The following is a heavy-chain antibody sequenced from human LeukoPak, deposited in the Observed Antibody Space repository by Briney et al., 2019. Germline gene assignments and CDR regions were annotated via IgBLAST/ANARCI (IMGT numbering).Heavy chain of an antibody. CDR2: IYYTGST. V-gene: IGHV4-59*01. CDR1: GGSISRYY. D-gene: IGHD3-16*01. Sequence: SETLSLTCTVSGGSISRYYWSWIRQPPGKGLEGMGYIYYTGSTNYNPSLTSRVNISVDTSKNKFTLNLTSVTAADTAVYYCARWGSIAVARFDYWGQGTLVTVFS. CDR3: ARWGSIAVARFDY. J-gene: IGHJ4*02.